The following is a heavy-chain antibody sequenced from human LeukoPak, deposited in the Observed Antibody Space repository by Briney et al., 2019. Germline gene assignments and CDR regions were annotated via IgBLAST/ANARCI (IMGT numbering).Heavy chain of an antibody. CDR2: INHSGST. J-gene: IGHJ3*02. D-gene: IGHD3-22*01. CDR3: ARRRVKYYYDSSGPGAFDI. Sequence: PSETLSLTCAVYGGSFSGYYWSWIRQPPGKGLEWIGEINHSGSTNYNPSLKSRVTISVDTSKNQFSLKLSSVTAADTAVYYCARRRVKYYYDSSGPGAFDIWGQGTMVTVSS. V-gene: IGHV4-34*01. CDR1: GGSFSGYY.